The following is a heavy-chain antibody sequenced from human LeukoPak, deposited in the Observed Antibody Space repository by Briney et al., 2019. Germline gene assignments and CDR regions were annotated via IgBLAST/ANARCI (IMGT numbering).Heavy chain of an antibody. CDR3: ARVNKGHYLDY. CDR2: IYSGDST. Sequence: GGSLRHSSAAAGFTVNSNYVTWVRQAPGKGLECVSVIYSGDSTYYADSVKGRFTISRDNSKNTLYLQMNSLRAEDTAIYYCARVNKGHYLDYWGKGTLVTVSS. CDR1: GFTVNSNY. D-gene: IGHD1/OR15-1a*01. V-gene: IGHV3-53*01. J-gene: IGHJ4*02.